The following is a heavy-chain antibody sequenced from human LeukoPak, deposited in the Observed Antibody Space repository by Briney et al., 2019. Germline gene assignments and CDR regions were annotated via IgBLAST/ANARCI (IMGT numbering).Heavy chain of an antibody. CDR2: ISSSSSYI. Sequence: GGSLRLSCAASEFSVGSNYMTWVRQAPGKGLEWVSSISSSSSYIYYADSVKGRFTISRDNAKNSLYLQMNSLRAEDTAVYYCARSADCGGDCYNNDAFDIWGQGTMVTVSS. CDR3: ARSADCGGDCYNNDAFDI. J-gene: IGHJ3*02. V-gene: IGHV3-21*01. D-gene: IGHD2-21*02. CDR1: EFSVGSNY.